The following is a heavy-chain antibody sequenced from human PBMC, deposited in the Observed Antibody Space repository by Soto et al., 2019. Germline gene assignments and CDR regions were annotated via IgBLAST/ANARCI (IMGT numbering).Heavy chain of an antibody. CDR1: GGTFSSYA. V-gene: IGHV1-69*01. D-gene: IGHD6-6*01. Sequence: QVQLVQSGAEVKKPGSSVKVSCKASGGTFSSYAISWVRQAPGQGLEWMGGIIPIFGTANYAQKFQGRVTITEDESTSTAYMELSSLRYEDTAVYYCSSLEAVYSSSSAPFDYWGQGTLVTVSS. J-gene: IGHJ4*02. CDR3: SSLEAVYSSSSAPFDY. CDR2: IIPIFGTA.